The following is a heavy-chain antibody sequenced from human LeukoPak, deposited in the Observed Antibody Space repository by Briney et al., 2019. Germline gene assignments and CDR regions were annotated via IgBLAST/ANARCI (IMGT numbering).Heavy chain of an antibody. CDR3: ARGPTMKMDV. CDR1: GFTFSSYE. D-gene: IGHD3-22*01. CDR2: INSRSSYV. V-gene: IGHV3-21*01. Sequence: PGGSLRLSCAASGFTFSSYEMNWVRQAPGKGLEWVSSINSRSSYVYYADSVKGRFTISRDNAKNSLYLQMNSLRAEDTAVYYCARGPTMKMDVWGKGTTVTVSS. J-gene: IGHJ6*04.